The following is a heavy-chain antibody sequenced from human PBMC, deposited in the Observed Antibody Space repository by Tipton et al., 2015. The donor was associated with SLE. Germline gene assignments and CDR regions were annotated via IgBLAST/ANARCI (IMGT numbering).Heavy chain of an antibody. V-gene: IGHV4-34*01. J-gene: IGHJ6*02. CDR3: ARKDTTMVWGDYYYGMDV. D-gene: IGHD5-18*01. CDR1: GGSFSGYS. CDR2: INHGGST. Sequence: TLSLTCAVYGGSFSGYSWNWIRQPPGKGLEWIGEINHGGSTNYNPSLKSRVSISVDTSKNQFSLKLSSVTAADTAVYYCARKDTTMVWGDYYYGMDVLAQGTTVTVYS.